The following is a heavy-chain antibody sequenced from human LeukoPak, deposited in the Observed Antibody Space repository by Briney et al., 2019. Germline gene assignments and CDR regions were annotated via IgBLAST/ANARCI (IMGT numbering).Heavy chain of an antibody. CDR2: IYHSGST. D-gene: IGHD3-22*01. J-gene: IGHJ4*02. Sequence: SETLSLTCAVSGGSISSSNWWSWVRQPPGKGLEWIGEIYHSGSTNYNPSLKSRVTISVDKSKNQFSLKLSSVTAADTAVYYCARAPYYDSSGYGGGVFDYWGQGTLVTVSS. V-gene: IGHV4-4*02. CDR1: GGSISSSNW. CDR3: ARAPYYDSSGYGGGVFDY.